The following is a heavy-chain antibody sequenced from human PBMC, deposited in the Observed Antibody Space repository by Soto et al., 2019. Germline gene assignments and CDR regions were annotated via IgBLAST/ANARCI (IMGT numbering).Heavy chain of an antibody. D-gene: IGHD6-13*01. J-gene: IGHJ5*02. CDR1: GFTFSSYG. CDR3: AKEWAAAGLNWFDP. Sequence: PGESLKISCAASGFTFSSYGMHWVRQAPGKGLEWVAVISYDGSNKYYADSVKGRFTISRDNSKNTLYLQMNSLRAEDTAVYYCAKEWAAAGLNWFDPWGQGTLVTVSS. CDR2: ISYDGSNK. V-gene: IGHV3-30*18.